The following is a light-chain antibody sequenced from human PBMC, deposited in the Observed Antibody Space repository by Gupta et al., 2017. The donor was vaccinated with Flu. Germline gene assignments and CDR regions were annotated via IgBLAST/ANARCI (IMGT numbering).Light chain of an antibody. J-gene: IGKJ4*01. V-gene: IGKV3-11*01. Sequence: EVVLTPSPATLPLAPGERVTLSCRASQSVGKFSDWYEQRQGQAPTLLIYDTSNRAKGGRARFSGSGDGTDSYLTISSREPEDGEVYYCQQRNNGRPSFAFGGGTKVEI. CDR1: QSVGKF. CDR2: DTS. CDR3: QQRNNGRPSFA.